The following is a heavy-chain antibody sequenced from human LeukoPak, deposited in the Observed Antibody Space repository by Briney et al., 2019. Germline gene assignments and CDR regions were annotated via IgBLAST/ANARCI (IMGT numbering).Heavy chain of an antibody. CDR1: GYTLTELS. Sequence: GASVKVSCKVSGYTLTELSMHWVRQAPGKGLEWMGGFDPEDGETIYAQKFQGRVTMTEDTSTDTAYMELSSLRSEGTAVYYCTTSLKPSRITGSFDYWGQGTLVTVSS. CDR2: FDPEDGET. CDR3: TTSLKPSRITGSFDY. D-gene: IGHD1-20*01. V-gene: IGHV1-24*01. J-gene: IGHJ4*02.